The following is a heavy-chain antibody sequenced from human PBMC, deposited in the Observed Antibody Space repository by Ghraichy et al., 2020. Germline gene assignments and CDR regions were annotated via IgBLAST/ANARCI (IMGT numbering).Heavy chain of an antibody. J-gene: IGHJ4*02. CDR2: INPNSGGT. CDR3: ARDMGSIAVAGY. CDR1: GYTFTGYY. Sequence: ASVKVSCKASGYTFTGYYMHWVRQAPGQGLEWMGWINPNSGGTNYAQKFQGRVTMTRDTSISTAYMELSRLRSDDTAVYYCARDMGSIAVAGYWGQGTLVTVSS. V-gene: IGHV1-2*02. D-gene: IGHD6-19*01.